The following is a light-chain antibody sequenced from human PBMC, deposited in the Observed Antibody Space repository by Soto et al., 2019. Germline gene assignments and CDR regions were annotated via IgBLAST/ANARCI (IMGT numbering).Light chain of an antibody. V-gene: IGKV3-11*01. J-gene: IGKJ3*01. CDR3: QQRSNSFA. Sequence: EIEMTQSPSTLSVPVGDTGTISRRASQSVSSYLAWYQQKPGQAPRLLIYDASNRATGIPARFSGSGSGTDFTLTISSLEPEDFAVYYCQQRSNSFAFGPGTKVDIK. CDR2: DAS. CDR1: QSVSSY.